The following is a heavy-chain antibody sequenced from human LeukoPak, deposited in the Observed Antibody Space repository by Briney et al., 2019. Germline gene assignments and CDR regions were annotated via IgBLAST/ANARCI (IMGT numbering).Heavy chain of an antibody. V-gene: IGHV3-23*01. Sequence: PGGSLRLSCAASGFIFSSDAMSWVRQAPGKGLEWVSTITGSGGSTCYADSVKGRFNISRDNSKSTLYLQMNSLRAEDTAVYHCAKVRGGGCYFAIDYWGQGTLVTVSS. D-gene: IGHD2-15*01. J-gene: IGHJ4*02. CDR1: GFIFSSDA. CDR3: AKVRGGGCYFAIDY. CDR2: ITGSGGST.